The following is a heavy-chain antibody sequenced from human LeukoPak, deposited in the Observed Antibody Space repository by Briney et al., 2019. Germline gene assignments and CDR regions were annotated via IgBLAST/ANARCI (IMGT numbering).Heavy chain of an antibody. V-gene: IGHV3-23*01. CDR1: GFTLSTYA. D-gene: IGHD1-26*01. Sequence: GGSLRLSCAASGFTLSTYAMSWVRQTPGKGLEWVAATSSSDAGTYHADSVRGRFTISRDNSKNTLYLQMNSLRAEDTAVYYCAKDNWGIVGATVSWAFDIWGQGTMVTVSS. CDR3: AKDNWGIVGATVSWAFDI. J-gene: IGHJ3*02. CDR2: TSSSDAGT.